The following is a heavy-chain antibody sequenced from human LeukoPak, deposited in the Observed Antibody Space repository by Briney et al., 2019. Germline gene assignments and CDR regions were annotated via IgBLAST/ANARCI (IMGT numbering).Heavy chain of an antibody. Sequence: GGSLRLSCAASGFTFSSCAMSRVRQAPGKGLEWVSAISGSGGITYYADSVKGRFTISRDNSKNTLYLQMNSLRAEDTAVYYCAKDYYSSTSCFLGGCYYYYGMDVWGQGTTVTVSS. CDR3: AKDYYSSTSCFLGGCYYYYGMDV. V-gene: IGHV3-23*01. CDR1: GFTFSSCA. CDR2: ISGSGGIT. J-gene: IGHJ6*02. D-gene: IGHD2-2*01.